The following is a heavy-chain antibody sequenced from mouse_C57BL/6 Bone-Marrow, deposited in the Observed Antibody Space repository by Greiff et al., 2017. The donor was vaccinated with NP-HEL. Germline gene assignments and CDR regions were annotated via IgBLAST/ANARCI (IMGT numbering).Heavy chain of an antibody. J-gene: IGHJ1*03. CDR3: ARGGYYGSSYPQWYFDV. V-gene: IGHV14-2*01. CDR1: GFNIKDYY. Sequence: EVKLMESGAELVKPGASVKLSCTASGFNIKDYYMHWVKQRTEQGLEWIGRIDPEDGETKYAPKFQGTATITADTSSNTAYLQRSSLTSEDTAVYYCARGGYYGSSYPQWYFDVWGTGTTVTVSS. CDR2: IDPEDGET. D-gene: IGHD1-1*01.